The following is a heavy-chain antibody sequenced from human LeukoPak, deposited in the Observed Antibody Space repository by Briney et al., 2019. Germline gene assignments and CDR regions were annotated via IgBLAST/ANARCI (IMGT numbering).Heavy chain of an antibody. CDR3: ARDRGSGYDY. Sequence: PGGSLRLSCAASGFTVSSSYMSWVRQAPGKGLEWVSVIYSGGSTYYADSVKGRFTISRDNSMNTLYLQMNSLRVEDTAVYYCARDRGSGYDYWGQGTLVTVSS. CDR1: GFTVSSSY. CDR2: IYSGGST. V-gene: IGHV3-66*01. J-gene: IGHJ4*02. D-gene: IGHD3-10*01.